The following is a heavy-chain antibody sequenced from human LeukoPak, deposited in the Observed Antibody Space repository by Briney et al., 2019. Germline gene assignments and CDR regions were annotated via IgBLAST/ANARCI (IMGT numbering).Heavy chain of an antibody. CDR2: INPNSGGT. V-gene: IGHV1-2*02. J-gene: IGHJ4*02. CDR3: ARSGYDSSGYYYQHPDY. CDR1: GYTFTGYY. D-gene: IGHD3-22*01. Sequence: ASVKVSCKASGYTFTGYYMHWVRQAPGQGLEWMGWINPNSGGTNYAQKFQGRVTMTRDTSISTAYMELSRLRSDDTAVYYCARSGYDSSGYYYQHPDYWGQGTLVTVSS.